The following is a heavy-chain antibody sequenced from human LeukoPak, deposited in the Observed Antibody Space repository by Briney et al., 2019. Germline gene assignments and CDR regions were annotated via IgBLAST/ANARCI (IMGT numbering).Heavy chain of an antibody. CDR1: GGTFSSYA. V-gene: IGHV1-69*01. CDR2: IIPIFGTA. CDR3: ARGLPGGQLLYPQGVAYYYYGMDV. D-gene: IGHD2-2*02. Sequence: SVKVSCKASGGTFSSYAISWVRQAPGQGLEWMGGIIPIFGTANYAQKFQGRVTITADESTSTAYMELSSLRSEDTAVYYCARGLPGGQLLYPQGVAYYYYGMDVWGKGTTVTVSS. J-gene: IGHJ6*04.